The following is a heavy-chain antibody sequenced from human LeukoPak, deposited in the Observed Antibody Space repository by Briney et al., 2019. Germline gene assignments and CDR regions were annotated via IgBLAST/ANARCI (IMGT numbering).Heavy chain of an antibody. V-gene: IGHV3-74*01. Sequence: PGGSLRLSCAASGFTFSRYWIHWVRHAPGKGLEWVSRINPDGSTTTYADSVKGRFTISRDNAKNTVYLQMNSLRAEDTAVYYCARDLEQLVNYFDYWGQGTLVTVSS. CDR2: INPDGSTT. CDR1: GFTFSRYW. D-gene: IGHD6-13*01. CDR3: ARDLEQLVNYFDY. J-gene: IGHJ4*02.